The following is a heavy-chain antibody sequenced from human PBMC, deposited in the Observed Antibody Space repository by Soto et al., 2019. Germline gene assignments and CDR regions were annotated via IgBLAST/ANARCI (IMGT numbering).Heavy chain of an antibody. CDR3: ARVRVVSDYYFYGMDV. V-gene: IGHV1-69*13. CDR1: GVTFGSYA. J-gene: IGHJ6*02. Sequence: SAKLTWKESGVTFGSYAISWVRQAPGQGLEWMGGIIPIFGTANYAQKFQGRVTITADESTSTADMELSSLRSEDTAVYYCARVRVVSDYYFYGMDVWGQGTTVT. CDR2: IIPIFGTA. D-gene: IGHD2-15*01.